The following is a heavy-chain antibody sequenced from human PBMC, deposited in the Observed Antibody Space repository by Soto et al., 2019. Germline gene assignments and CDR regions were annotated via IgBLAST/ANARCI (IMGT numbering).Heavy chain of an antibody. CDR3: ARHRYYDILTGSGYNWFDP. J-gene: IGHJ5*02. V-gene: IGHV4-39*01. D-gene: IGHD3-9*01. CDR1: GGSISSSSYY. Sequence: KPSETLSLTCTVSGGSISSSSYYWGWIRQHPGKGLEWIGSIYYSGSTYYNPSLKSRVTISVDTSKNQFSLKLSSVTAADTAVYYCARHRYYDILTGSGYNWFDPWGQGTLVTVSS. CDR2: IYYSGST.